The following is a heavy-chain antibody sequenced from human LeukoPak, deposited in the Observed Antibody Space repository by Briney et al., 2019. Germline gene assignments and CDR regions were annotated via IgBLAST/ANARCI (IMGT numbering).Heavy chain of an antibody. J-gene: IGHJ4*02. CDR3: ASDRDFLVGALDY. V-gene: IGHV3-21*01. D-gene: IGHD1-26*01. Sequence: PGGSLRLSCAASGFTFSSYTINWVRQAPGKGLECVSSISSSSSYRYYADSVKGRFTISRDNAKNSLYLQMNSLRAEDTAVYYCASDRDFLVGALDYWGQGTLVTVSS. CDR2: ISSSSSYR. CDR1: GFTFSSYT.